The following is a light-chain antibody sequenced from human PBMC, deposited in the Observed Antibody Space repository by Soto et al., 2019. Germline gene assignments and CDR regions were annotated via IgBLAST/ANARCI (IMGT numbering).Light chain of an antibody. CDR3: QQYGGSPPT. Sequence: EIVLTQSPGTLSLSPGERATLSCRASQSVSSSYLAWYQQKPGQAPRLLIFGAPSRATGTPDRFSGSGSGTDFTLTISRLEPEDSAVYHCQQYGGSPPTFGQGTKVEIK. V-gene: IGKV3-20*01. CDR1: QSVSSSY. CDR2: GAP. J-gene: IGKJ1*01.